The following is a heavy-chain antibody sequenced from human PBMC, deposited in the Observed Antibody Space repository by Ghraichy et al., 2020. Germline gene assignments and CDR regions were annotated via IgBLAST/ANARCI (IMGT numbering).Heavy chain of an antibody. J-gene: IGHJ3*02. V-gene: IGHV1-8*01. CDR2: MNPNSGNT. D-gene: IGHD4-23*01. CDR3: ARGLMTTVVTPHDAFDI. Sequence: ASVKVSCKASGYTFTSYDINWVRQATGQGLEWMGWMNPNSGNTGYAQKFQGRVTMTRNTSISTAYMELRSLRSEDTAVYYCARGLMTTVVTPHDAFDIWGQGTMVTVSS. CDR1: GYTFTSYD.